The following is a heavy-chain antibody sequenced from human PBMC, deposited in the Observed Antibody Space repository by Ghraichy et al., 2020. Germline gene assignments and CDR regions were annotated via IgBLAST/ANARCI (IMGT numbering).Heavy chain of an antibody. V-gene: IGHV5-51*01. D-gene: IGHD4-23*01. CDR1: GYSFTNSG. CDR2: IYPGDSDT. CDR3: ARRSGYGGSADFNY. J-gene: IGHJ4*02. Sequence: GKSLNISCKGSGYSFTNSGIGWVRQMPGKGLEWMGIIYPGDSDTIYSPSFQGQVTISADKSISTAYLQWNSLQASDTAMYYCARRSGYGGSADFNYWGQGTLVTVSS.